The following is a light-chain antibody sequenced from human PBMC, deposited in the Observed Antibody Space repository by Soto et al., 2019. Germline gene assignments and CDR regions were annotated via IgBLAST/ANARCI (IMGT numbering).Light chain of an antibody. V-gene: IGKV1-39*01. Sequence: DIHMTQSPSSLSSSVGDTVTITCRASQNIDMYLNWYQQKPGKAPRVLISGASNLQSGVPSRFSGSGSGTDFTLTISSLHSEDVASYFCQHTFNSPPWTFGQGTKVEVK. CDR3: QHTFNSPPWT. J-gene: IGKJ1*01. CDR1: QNIDMY. CDR2: GAS.